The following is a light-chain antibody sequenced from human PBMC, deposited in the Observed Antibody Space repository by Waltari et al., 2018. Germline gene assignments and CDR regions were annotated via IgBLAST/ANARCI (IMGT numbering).Light chain of an antibody. CDR2: RAA. Sequence: ETLMTQSPATLSVSPGERVTLSCRASQSVTTNLAWYQQKPGHAPRLLIYRAATRATGVPARFSGSWSGTEFTLTINALQSEDFAVYYCHQYNNWPPNTFGQGTLLEIK. CDR1: QSVTTN. CDR3: HQYNNWPPNT. J-gene: IGKJ2*01. V-gene: IGKV3-15*01.